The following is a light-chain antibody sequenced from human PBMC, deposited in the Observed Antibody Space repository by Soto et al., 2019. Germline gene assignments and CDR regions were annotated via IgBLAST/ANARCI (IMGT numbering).Light chain of an antibody. Sequence: IQLTQSPSSLSASVGDRVTITCRASQGISPYLAWYQQKPGKATKLLIYAASTLQSGVPSRFSGSGSGTDFTLTISSLQPEDFATYYCQHLNNYPITFGQGTRLEIK. CDR1: QGISPY. CDR3: QHLNNYPIT. V-gene: IGKV1-9*01. J-gene: IGKJ5*01. CDR2: AAS.